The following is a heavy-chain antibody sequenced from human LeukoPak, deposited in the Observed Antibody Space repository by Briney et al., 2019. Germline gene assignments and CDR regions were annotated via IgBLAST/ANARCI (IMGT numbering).Heavy chain of an antibody. CDR1: GSTFMKEG. Sequence: GGSLRLPCAVSGSTFMKEGLNWVRQAPAKGLDWVSAISNGGETFYADSVKGRFTISRDNSKNTLYLQMNSLRAEDTAVYYCATSFTVILDVTQNWGQGTLVTVSS. D-gene: IGHD3-22*01. J-gene: IGHJ4*02. V-gene: IGHV3-23*01. CDR2: ISNGGET. CDR3: ATSFTVILDVTQN.